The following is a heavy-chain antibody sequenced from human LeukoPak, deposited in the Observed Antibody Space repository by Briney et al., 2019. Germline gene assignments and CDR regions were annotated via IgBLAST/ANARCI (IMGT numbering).Heavy chain of an antibody. J-gene: IGHJ4*02. V-gene: IGHV3-48*03. Sequence: TGGSLRLSCAASGFTFSSYEMNWVRQAPGKGLEWVSYISSSGSTIYYADSVKGRFTISRDNSKNTLYLQMNSLRAEDTAVYYCARDFSYSSGWRPYFDYWGQGTLVTVSS. CDR3: ARDFSYSSGWRPYFDY. CDR1: GFTFSSYE. CDR2: ISSSGSTI. D-gene: IGHD6-19*01.